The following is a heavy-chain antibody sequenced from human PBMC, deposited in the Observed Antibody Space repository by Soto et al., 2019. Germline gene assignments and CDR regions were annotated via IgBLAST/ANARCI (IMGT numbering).Heavy chain of an antibody. CDR1: GGTFSSYA. J-gene: IGHJ4*02. Sequence: SVKVSCKASGGTFSSYAISWVRQAPGQGLEWMGGIIPIFGTANYAQKFQGRVTITADESTSTAYMELSSLRYEDTAVYYCERDLATVTLGYWGQGPLGTASS. CDR2: IIPIFGTA. CDR3: ERDLATVTLGY. D-gene: IGHD4-4*01. V-gene: IGHV1-69*13.